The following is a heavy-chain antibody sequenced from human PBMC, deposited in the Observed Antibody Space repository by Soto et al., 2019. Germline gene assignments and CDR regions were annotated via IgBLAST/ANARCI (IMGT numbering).Heavy chain of an antibody. D-gene: IGHD5-12*01. J-gene: IGHJ6*02. CDR1: GGSISNSY. CDR2: VSDSGNT. V-gene: IGHV4-59*08. CDR3: ASHPPYTGYDSSAYYYYFGMDV. Sequence: QMQLQESGPGLVKPSETLSLTCTVSGGSISNSYWSWIRQPPGKRLEWIGSVSDSGNTNYNPSLKSRITISVDPSKNQFSLKLSSVTAADMAVYHCASHPPYTGYDSSAYYYYFGMDVWGRGTTVIVSS.